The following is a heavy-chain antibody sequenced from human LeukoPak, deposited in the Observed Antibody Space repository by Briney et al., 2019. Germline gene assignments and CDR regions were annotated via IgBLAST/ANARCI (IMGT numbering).Heavy chain of an antibody. CDR2: ISYDGSNK. J-gene: IGHJ4*02. Sequence: PGGSLRLSCAASGFTFSSYGMHWVRQAPGKGLEWVAVISYDGSNKYYADSVKGRFTISRDNSKNTLYLQMNSLRAEDTAVYYCAKDIVYYGSGSYYLGCDYWGQGTLVTVSS. D-gene: IGHD3-10*01. CDR1: GFTFSSYG. CDR3: AKDIVYYGSGSYYLGCDY. V-gene: IGHV3-30*18.